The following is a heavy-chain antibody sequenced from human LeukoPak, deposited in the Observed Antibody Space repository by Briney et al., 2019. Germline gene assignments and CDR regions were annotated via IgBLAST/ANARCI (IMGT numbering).Heavy chain of an antibody. V-gene: IGHV4-39*07. J-gene: IGHJ4*02. Sequence: SSETLSLTCTVSGGSISSSSYSWGWIRQPPGKGLEWIGSTSSYSGSTYYNPSLKSRVTISVDTSKNQFSLKLSSVTAADTAVYYCARDPDFWSGYYNFDYWGQGTLVTVSS. CDR2: TSSYSGST. D-gene: IGHD3-3*01. CDR3: ARDPDFWSGYYNFDY. CDR1: GGSISSSSYS.